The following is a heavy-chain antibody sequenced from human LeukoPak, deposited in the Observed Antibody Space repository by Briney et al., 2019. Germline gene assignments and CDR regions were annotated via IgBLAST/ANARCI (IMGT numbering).Heavy chain of an antibody. Sequence: ASVKVSCKASGYTFTSYGISWVRQAPGQGLEWMGWISAYNGNTNYAQKLQGRVTMTTDTSTSTAYMELRSLRSDDTAVYYCARLWSGELLSTTAYYFDYWGQGTLVTVSS. J-gene: IGHJ4*02. V-gene: IGHV1-18*01. CDR3: ARLWSGELLSTTAYYFDY. D-gene: IGHD3-10*01. CDR2: ISAYNGNT. CDR1: GYTFTSYG.